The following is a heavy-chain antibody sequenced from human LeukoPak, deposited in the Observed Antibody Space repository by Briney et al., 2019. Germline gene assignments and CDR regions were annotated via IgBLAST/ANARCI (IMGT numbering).Heavy chain of an antibody. CDR3: AKEPYDSSGYYYAG. D-gene: IGHD3-22*01. J-gene: IGHJ4*02. CDR1: GFTFSSYA. CDR2: ISGSGGST. V-gene: IGHV3-23*01. Sequence: GGSLRLSCAASGFTFSSYAMSWVRQAPGKGLEWVSVISGSGGSTYYADSVKGRFTISRDNSKNTLYLQMNSLRAEDTAVYYCAKEPYDSSGYYYAGWGQGTLVTVSS.